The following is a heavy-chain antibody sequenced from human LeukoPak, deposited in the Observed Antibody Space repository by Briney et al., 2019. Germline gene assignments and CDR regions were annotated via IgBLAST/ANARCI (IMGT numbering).Heavy chain of an antibody. CDR3: ASVNHWNGMDV. J-gene: IGHJ6*02. V-gene: IGHV3-48*01. CDR2: ISSSSSTI. D-gene: IGHD3-3*01. Sequence: GGSLRLSCAASGFTFSSYSMNWVRQAPGKGLEWVSYISSSSSTIYYADSVKGRFTISRDNAKNSLYLQMNSLRAEDTAVYYCASVNHWNGMDVWGQGTTVTVSS. CDR1: GFTFSSYS.